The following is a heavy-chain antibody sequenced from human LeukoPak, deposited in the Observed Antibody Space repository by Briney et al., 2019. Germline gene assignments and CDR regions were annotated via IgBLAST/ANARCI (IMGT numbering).Heavy chain of an antibody. CDR3: ARQEEPVAGSTAEYFQH. Sequence: ASVKVSCKASGGTFSSYAISWVRQAPGQGLEWMGGIIPIFGTANYAQKFQGRVTITADESTSTAYMELSSLRSEDTAVYYCARQEEPVAGSTAEYFQHWGQGTLVTASS. D-gene: IGHD6-19*01. CDR2: IIPIFGTA. CDR1: GGTFSSYA. V-gene: IGHV1-69*01. J-gene: IGHJ1*01.